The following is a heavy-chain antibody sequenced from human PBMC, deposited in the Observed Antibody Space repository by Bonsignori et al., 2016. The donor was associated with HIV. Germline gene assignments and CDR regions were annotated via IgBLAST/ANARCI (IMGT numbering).Heavy chain of an antibody. V-gene: IGHV1-69-2*01. D-gene: IGHD2-8*01. CDR2: VDPEDGET. Sequence: WVRQAPGQGLEWMGLVDPEDGETIYAEKFQGRVTITADTSTDTAYMELSSLRSEDTAVYYCATDYSKGAPEVSVYASPWGQGTLVTVSS. J-gene: IGHJ5*02. CDR3: ATDYSKGAPEVSVYASP.